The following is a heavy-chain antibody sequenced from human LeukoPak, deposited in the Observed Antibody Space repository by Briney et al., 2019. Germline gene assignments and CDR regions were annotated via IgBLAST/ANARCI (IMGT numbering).Heavy chain of an antibody. D-gene: IGHD2-2*01. Sequence: GGSLRLSCAASGFTFSDYYMSWIRQAPGKGLEWVSYIRSSGSTIYYADSVKGRFTTSRDNAKNSLYLQMNSLRAVDTAVYYCARVDCSSTSCYEFDYWGQGTLVTVSS. V-gene: IGHV3-11*04. J-gene: IGHJ4*02. CDR1: GFTFSDYY. CDR3: ARVDCSSTSCYEFDY. CDR2: IRSSGSTI.